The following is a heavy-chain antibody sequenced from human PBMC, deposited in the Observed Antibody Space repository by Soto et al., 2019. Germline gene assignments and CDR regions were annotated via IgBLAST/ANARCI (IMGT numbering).Heavy chain of an antibody. D-gene: IGHD5-12*01. CDR3: AKASRDYDWIFDY. CDR1: GFTFSSYA. CDR2: LSAGGGTT. Sequence: GGSLRLSCAASGFTFSSYAMSWVRQAPGKGLEWVSALSAGGGTTYYADSVKGRFTISRDSSKNTLYLQMNSLRAEDTAVYYCAKASRDYDWIFDYWGQGILVTVSS. J-gene: IGHJ4*02. V-gene: IGHV3-23*01.